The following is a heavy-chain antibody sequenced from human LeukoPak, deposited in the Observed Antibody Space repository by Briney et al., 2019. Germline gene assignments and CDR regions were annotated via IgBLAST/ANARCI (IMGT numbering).Heavy chain of an antibody. CDR3: ARDGPFGSGSYFDY. Sequence: MASETLSLTCTISGGSISSYYWSWIRQPPGKGLEWIGYIYYSGSTNYNPSLKSRVTISVDTSKNQFSLRLNSVTAADTAVYYCARDGPFGSGSYFDYWGQGILVTVSS. V-gene: IGHV4-59*01. CDR1: GGSISSYY. D-gene: IGHD3-10*01. CDR2: IYYSGST. J-gene: IGHJ4*02.